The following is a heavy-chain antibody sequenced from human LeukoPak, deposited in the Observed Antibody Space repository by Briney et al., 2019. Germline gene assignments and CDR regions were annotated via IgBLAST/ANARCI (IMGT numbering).Heavy chain of an antibody. J-gene: IGHJ1*01. Sequence: PGGSLRLSCSASGFTFSSYAIHWVRQAPGKGLEYVSGISGNGGSTYYADSVKGRFTISRDNSKNTVYLQMSSLRAEDTAVYYCVKGGLTLTTIYFHHWGQGTLVTVSS. CDR1: GFTFSSYA. V-gene: IGHV3-64D*09. D-gene: IGHD1-1*01. CDR3: VKGGLTLTTIYFHH. CDR2: ISGNGGST.